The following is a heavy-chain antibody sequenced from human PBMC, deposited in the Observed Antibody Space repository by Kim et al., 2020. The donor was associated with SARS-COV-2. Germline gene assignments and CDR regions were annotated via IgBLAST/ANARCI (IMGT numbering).Heavy chain of an antibody. CDR3: ARQVYCSSTSCPRYYYHYDMDV. CDR1: GYSFTSYW. Sequence: GESLKISCKGSGYSFTSYWIGWVRQMPGKGLEWMGIIYPGDSDTRYSPSFQGQVNISADKSISTAYLQWSNLKASDTAMYYCARQVYCSSTSCPRYYYHYDMDVWGKGTTVTVSS. D-gene: IGHD2-2*01. CDR2: IYPGDSDT. V-gene: IGHV5-51*01. J-gene: IGHJ6*03.